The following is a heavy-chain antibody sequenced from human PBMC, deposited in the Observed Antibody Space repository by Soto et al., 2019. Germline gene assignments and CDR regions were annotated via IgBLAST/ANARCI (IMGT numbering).Heavy chain of an antibody. J-gene: IGHJ4*02. CDR1: GGSINTYY. V-gene: IGHV4-59*01. D-gene: IGHD5-18*01. CDR3: ARDRIVDTAIVTFDY. CDR2: IYYSGST. Sequence: PSETLSLTCTVSGGSINTYYWNWIRQPPGKGLEWIGYIYYSGSTNYNSSLKSRVTISVDTSKNQFSLKLSSVTAADTAVYYCARDRIVDTAIVTFDYWGQGTLVTVSS.